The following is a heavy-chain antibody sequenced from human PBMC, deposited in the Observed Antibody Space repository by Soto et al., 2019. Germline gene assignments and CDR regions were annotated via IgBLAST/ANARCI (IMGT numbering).Heavy chain of an antibody. Sequence: EVQLVESGGGLVQPGGSLRLSCAASGCTFSDFWMSWVRQAPGKGLEWVANIKHDGSEEHFVDSVKGRFTISRDNAKNSLYLQMSSLRAEDTAVYYCVRTSGLDYWGQGVLVTVSS. CDR2: IKHDGSEE. V-gene: IGHV3-7*01. J-gene: IGHJ4*02. CDR3: VRTSGLDY. CDR1: GCTFSDFW.